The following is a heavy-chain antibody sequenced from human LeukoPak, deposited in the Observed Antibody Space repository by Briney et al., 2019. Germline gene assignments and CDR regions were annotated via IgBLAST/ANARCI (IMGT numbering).Heavy chain of an antibody. CDR3: ARQRKGTVGATSLDY. V-gene: IGHV4-38-2*01. CDR1: GYSISSGYY. CDR2: IYYSGST. D-gene: IGHD1-26*01. Sequence: SETLSLTCAVSGYSISSGYYWGWIRQPPGKGLEWIGSIYYSGSTYYNPSLKSRVTISVDTSKNQFSPKLSSVTAADTAVYYCARQRKGTVGATSLDYWGQGTLVTVSS. J-gene: IGHJ4*02.